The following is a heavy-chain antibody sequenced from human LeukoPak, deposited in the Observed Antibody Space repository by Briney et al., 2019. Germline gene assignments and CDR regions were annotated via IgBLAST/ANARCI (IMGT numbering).Heavy chain of an antibody. D-gene: IGHD3-10*01. V-gene: IGHV3-33*01. J-gene: IGHJ4*02. CDR1: GFRFSTYG. CDR3: ASGAYRLGDY. CDR2: IWADGSYA. Sequence: GGSLRLSCATSGFRFSTYGMHWVRQAPGKGLEWMAIIWADGSYAYYGDSVKGRFRISRDNSKNTLYLQLNSLRAEDTAVYYCASGAYRLGDYWGLGTLVTVSS.